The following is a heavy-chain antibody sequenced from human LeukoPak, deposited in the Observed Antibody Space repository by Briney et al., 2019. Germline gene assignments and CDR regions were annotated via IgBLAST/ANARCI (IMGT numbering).Heavy chain of an antibody. CDR3: ATETHRGGGDV. J-gene: IGHJ6*02. V-gene: IGHV3-7*01. D-gene: IGHD1-14*01. CDR2: IKEDGSEK. Sequence: PGGSLRLSCAASGLTFSKSWMSWVRQAPGQGLEWVAAIKEDGSEKDYVDSVKGRFTISRDNAKNSLYLQMNSLRAEDTAVYYCATETHRGGGDVWGQGTSVSVSS. CDR1: GLTFSKSW.